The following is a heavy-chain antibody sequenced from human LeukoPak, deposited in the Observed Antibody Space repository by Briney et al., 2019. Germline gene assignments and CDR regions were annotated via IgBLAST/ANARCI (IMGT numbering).Heavy chain of an antibody. CDR1: GFTFSSYA. V-gene: IGHV3-23*01. D-gene: IGHD1-26*01. J-gene: IGHJ5*02. Sequence: GGSLRLSCAASGFTFSSYAMTWVRQAPEKGLEWVSSISGSGGSTYYADSVKGRFTISRDNSKNTLYLQMNSLRAEDTALYYCAKDTRGSTPRGFDPWGQGTLVTVSP. CDR3: AKDTRGSTPRGFDP. CDR2: ISGSGGST.